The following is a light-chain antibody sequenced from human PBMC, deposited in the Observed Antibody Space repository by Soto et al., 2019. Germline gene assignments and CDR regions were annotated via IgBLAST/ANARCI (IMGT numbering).Light chain of an antibody. CDR3: QQSHSTPNS. Sequence: DIQLTQSPSSLSAFVGDRVTFTCRASQNINNFLNWYQQMPGKAPKVLIYAASSLHSGVPSRFSGSGSGTDFTLTINSLQPEDFATYYCQQSHSTPNSFGQGTKVEIK. CDR2: AAS. J-gene: IGKJ2*01. V-gene: IGKV1-39*01. CDR1: QNINNF.